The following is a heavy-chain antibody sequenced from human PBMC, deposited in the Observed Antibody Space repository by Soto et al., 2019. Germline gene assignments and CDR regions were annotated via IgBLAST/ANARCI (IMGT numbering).Heavy chain of an antibody. CDR2: IYSGGST. D-gene: IGHD3-10*01. Sequence: GGSLRLSCAASGFTVSSNYMSWVRQAPGKGLEWVSVIYSGGSTYYADSVKGRFTISRDNAKNSLYLQMNSLGAEDTAVYYCARGGSDGSGTYYKLDYWGQGTLVTVSS. CDR1: GFTVSSNY. CDR3: ARGGSDGSGTYYKLDY. V-gene: IGHV3-53*01. J-gene: IGHJ4*02.